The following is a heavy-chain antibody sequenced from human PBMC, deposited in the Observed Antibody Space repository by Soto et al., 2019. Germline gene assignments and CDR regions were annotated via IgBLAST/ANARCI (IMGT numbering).Heavy chain of an antibody. CDR2: ISHDGSNK. J-gene: IGHJ4*02. Sequence: GGSLRLSCAASGFTFSSYGMHWVRQAPGKGLEWVAVISHDGSNKYFADSVKGRFTISRDNSQNTLYLQMNSLRAEDTAVYYCARDYYKYYDSSGYYRSPAYWGQGTLVTVSS. V-gene: IGHV3-30*03. CDR1: GFTFSSYG. D-gene: IGHD3-22*01. CDR3: ARDYYKYYDSSGYYRSPAY.